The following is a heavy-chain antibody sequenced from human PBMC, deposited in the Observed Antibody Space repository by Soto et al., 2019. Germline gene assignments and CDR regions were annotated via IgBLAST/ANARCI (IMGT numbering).Heavy chain of an antibody. J-gene: IGHJ5*02. CDR2: INHSGTT. D-gene: IGHD3-10*01. CDR3: ARGNQYYYGSGSYYNNWFDP. Sequence: LSLTCAVYGGSFSGYYWSWIRQPPGKGLEWIGEINHSGTTNYNPSLKSRVTISVDTSKNQFSLKLSSVTAADTAVYYCARGNQYYYGSGSYYNNWFDPWGQGTLVTVSS. CDR1: GGSFSGYY. V-gene: IGHV4-34*01.